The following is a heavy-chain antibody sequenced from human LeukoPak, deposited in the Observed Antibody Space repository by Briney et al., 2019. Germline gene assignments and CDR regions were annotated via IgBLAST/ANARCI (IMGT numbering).Heavy chain of an antibody. J-gene: IGHJ4*02. CDR2: IRGSDTST. CDR3: AKYGDESSGYYSD. Sequence: GGSLRLSCAASGFTFSSYAMSWVRQAPGKGLEWVSTIRGSDTSTYYADSVKGRFTISRDNSKNTLYLQMNSLRAEDTAVYYCAKYGDESSGYYSDWGQGTLVTVSS. CDR1: GFTFSSYA. D-gene: IGHD3-22*01. V-gene: IGHV3-23*01.